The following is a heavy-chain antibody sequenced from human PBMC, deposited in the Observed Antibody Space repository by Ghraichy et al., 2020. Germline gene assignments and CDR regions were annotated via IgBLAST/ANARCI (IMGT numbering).Heavy chain of an antibody. D-gene: IGHD3-9*01. CDR3: ARVDGSYDILTGYYPYNWFDP. CDR2: IYYSGST. CDR1: GGSISSYY. J-gene: IGHJ5*02. V-gene: IGHV4-59*01. Sequence: SETLSLTCTVSGGSISSYYWSWIRQPPGKGLEWIGYIYYSGSTNYNPSLKSRVTISVDTSKNQFSLKLSSVTAADTAVYYCARVDGSYDILTGYYPYNWFDPWGQGTLVTVSS.